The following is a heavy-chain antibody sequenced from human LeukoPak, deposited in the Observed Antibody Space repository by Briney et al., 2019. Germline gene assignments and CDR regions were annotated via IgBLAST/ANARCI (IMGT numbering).Heavy chain of an antibody. CDR2: INWNGGST. CDR3: ARDYLGFDY. Sequence: GGSLRLSCAASGFTFGGYGMSWVRQPPGKGLEWVSGINWNGGSTGYADSVKRQFTISRDNAKNSLYLQMNSLRAEDTALYHCARDYLGFDYWGQGTLVTVSS. CDR1: GFTFGGYG. J-gene: IGHJ4*02. V-gene: IGHV3-20*01.